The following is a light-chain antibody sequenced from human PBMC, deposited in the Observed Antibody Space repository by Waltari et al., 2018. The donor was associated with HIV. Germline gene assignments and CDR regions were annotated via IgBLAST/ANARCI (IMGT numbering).Light chain of an antibody. CDR1: QGTNNW. V-gene: IGKV1-12*01. CDR2: NAY. J-gene: IGKJ2*01. CDR3: LQGNSFPYT. Sequence: DIQMTQSPSSVSASVGDRVNITCRSRQGTNNWVAWHQQNPGRAPKPLIHNAYRVQSGVQSRLSGSGSETEFALTISSLQPGEFATYYRLQGNSFPYTVGPGPKVEIK.